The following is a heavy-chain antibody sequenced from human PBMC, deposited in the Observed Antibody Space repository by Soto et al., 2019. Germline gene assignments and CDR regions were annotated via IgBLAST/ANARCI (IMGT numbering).Heavy chain of an antibody. CDR1: GGSVSSGSYY. J-gene: IGHJ4*02. Sequence: QVQLQESGPGLVKPSETLSLTCTVSGGSVSSGSYYWSWIRQPPGKGLEWIGYIYYSGSTNYNPSLKSRVTISVDTSKNQFSLKLSSVTAADTAVYYYARGTNYWGQGTLVTVSS. CDR2: IYYSGST. D-gene: IGHD2-8*01. V-gene: IGHV4-61*01. CDR3: ARGTNY.